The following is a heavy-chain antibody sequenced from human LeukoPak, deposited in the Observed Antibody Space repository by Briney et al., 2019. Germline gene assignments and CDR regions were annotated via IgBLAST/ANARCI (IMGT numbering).Heavy chain of an antibody. D-gene: IGHD3-16*02. Sequence: SVKVSCKASGGTFSSYAISWVRQAPGQGLEWMGGIIPIFGTANYAQKFQGRVMITADESTSTAYMELSSLRSEDTAVYYCASDPRVDRREVGLGNWFDPWGQGTLVTVSS. V-gene: IGHV1-69*01. CDR2: IIPIFGTA. CDR3: ASDPRVDRREVGLGNWFDP. J-gene: IGHJ5*02. CDR1: GGTFSSYA.